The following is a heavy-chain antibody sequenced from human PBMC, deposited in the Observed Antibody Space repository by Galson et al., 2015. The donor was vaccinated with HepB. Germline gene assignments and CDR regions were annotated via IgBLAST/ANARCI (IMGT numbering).Heavy chain of an antibody. CDR1: GFTVSSNY. D-gene: IGHD2-2*01. Sequence: SLRLSCAASGFTVSSNYISWVRQAPGKGLEWVSVIYSGGSTYYADSVKGRFTISRDNSKNTLYLQMNSLRAEDTAVYYCATRYCSSTSCQDYWGQGALVTVSS. J-gene: IGHJ4*02. CDR3: ATRYCSSTSCQDY. CDR2: IYSGGST. V-gene: IGHV3-66*01.